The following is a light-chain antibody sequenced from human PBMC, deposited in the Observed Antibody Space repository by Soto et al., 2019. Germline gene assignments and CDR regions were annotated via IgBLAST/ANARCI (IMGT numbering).Light chain of an antibody. V-gene: IGKV1-9*01. Sequence: DIQLTQSPSFLSASVGDRVTITCRASQGISSYLAWYQQKPGKAPKLLIYAASTLQSGVPSRFRGSGSGTGFTPTNRRLQAEDFATYYCQQVNNYPFLTFGGGTKVEIK. CDR3: QQVNNYPFLT. CDR2: AAS. CDR1: QGISSY. J-gene: IGKJ4*01.